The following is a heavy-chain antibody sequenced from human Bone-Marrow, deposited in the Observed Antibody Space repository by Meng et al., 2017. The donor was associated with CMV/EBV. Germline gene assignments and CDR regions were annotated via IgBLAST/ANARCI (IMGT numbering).Heavy chain of an antibody. D-gene: IGHD7-27*01. V-gene: IGHV3-23*03. Sequence: GESLKISCAASGFTFSSYAMSWVRQAPGKGLEWVSVIYSGGSSTYYADSVKGRFTISRDNSKNTLYLQMNNLRAEDTAVYYCAKDTSYLTGALGHCGQGTLVTVSS. CDR1: GFTFSSYA. J-gene: IGHJ4*02. CDR3: AKDTSYLTGALGH. CDR2: IYSGGSST.